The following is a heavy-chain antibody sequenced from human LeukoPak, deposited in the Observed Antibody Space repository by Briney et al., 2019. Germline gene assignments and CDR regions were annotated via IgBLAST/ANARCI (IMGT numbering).Heavy chain of an antibody. Sequence: SETLSLTCTVSGGSISSDYWSWFRPSPGKGLEWIGYIYNRGSTNYNPSLKSRVTISVDTPQNQFSLKLNSVTAADTAVYYCARDKGCMDVWAQGTTVTV. CDR2: IYNRGST. V-gene: IGHV4-59*01. J-gene: IGHJ6*02. CDR3: ARDKGCMDV. CDR1: GGSISSDY.